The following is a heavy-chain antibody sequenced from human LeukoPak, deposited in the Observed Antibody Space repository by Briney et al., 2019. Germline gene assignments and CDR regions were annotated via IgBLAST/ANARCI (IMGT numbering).Heavy chain of an antibody. J-gene: IGHJ6*02. CDR2: IHYSGRP. Sequence: SETLSLPCPVSGGSISGHYWTWIRPPPGKGLEWIGQIHYSGRPDYNPSLKSRVTISVDTSKNQLSLKVTSVTGADTAVYYCARFGVDYDMDVWGQGTTVTVSS. CDR1: GGSISGHY. D-gene: IGHD3-16*01. CDR3: ARFGVDYDMDV. V-gene: IGHV4-59*11.